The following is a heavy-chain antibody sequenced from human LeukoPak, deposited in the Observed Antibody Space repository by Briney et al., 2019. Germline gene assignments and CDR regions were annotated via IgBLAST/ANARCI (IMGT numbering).Heavy chain of an antibody. J-gene: IGHJ3*02. CDR2: INSDGSST. CDR3: ARAPRLRFLEWLLGGRAFDI. CDR1: GFTFSSYW. D-gene: IGHD3-3*01. V-gene: IGHV3-74*01. Sequence: GGSLRLSCAASGFTFSSYWMHWVRQAPGKGLVWVSCINSDGSSTSYADSVKGRFTISRDNAKNTLYLQMNSLRVEDTAVYYCARAPRLRFLEWLLGGRAFDIWGQGTMVTVSS.